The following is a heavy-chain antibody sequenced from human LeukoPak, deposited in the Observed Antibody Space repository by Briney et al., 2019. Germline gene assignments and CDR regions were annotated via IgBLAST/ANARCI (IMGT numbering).Heavy chain of an antibody. CDR1: GFTFSSHS. J-gene: IGHJ4*02. D-gene: IGHD3-9*01. CDR3: AKDRLTEDILTGYYY. Sequence: GGSLRLSCEASGFTFSSHSMNWVRQAPGKGLEWVAFIRYDGSNKYYADSVKGRFTISRDNSKNTLYLQMNGLRAEDTAVYYCAKDRLTEDILTGYYYWGQGTLVTVSS. CDR2: IRYDGSNK. V-gene: IGHV3-30*02.